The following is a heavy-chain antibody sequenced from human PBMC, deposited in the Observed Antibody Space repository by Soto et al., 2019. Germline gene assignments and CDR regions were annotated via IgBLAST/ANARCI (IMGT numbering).Heavy chain of an antibody. V-gene: IGHV4-31*03. J-gene: IGHJ4*02. CDR1: GGSISSGGYY. Sequence: QVQLQESGPGLVKPSQTLSLTCTVSGGSISSGGYYWSWIRQHPGKGLEWIGYIYYSGSTYYNPSLKSRVTIYVDTSKNQCSLKLSSVTAADTAVYYCARGGIAAAAPPDYWGQGTLVTVSS. CDR2: IYYSGST. CDR3: ARGGIAAAAPPDY. D-gene: IGHD6-13*01.